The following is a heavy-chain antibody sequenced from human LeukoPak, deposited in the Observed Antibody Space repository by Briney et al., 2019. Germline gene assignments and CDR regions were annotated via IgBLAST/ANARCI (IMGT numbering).Heavy chain of an antibody. CDR2: INHSGST. CDR3: ARGWGIAAYYFDY. CDR1: GGSFSGYY. V-gene: IGHV4-34*01. J-gene: IGHJ4*02. D-gene: IGHD6-25*01. Sequence: SETLSLTCAVYGGSFSGYYWSWIRQPPGKGLEWIGEINHSGSTNYNQSLKSRVTISVDTFKNQFSLKLSSVTAADTAVYYCARGWGIAAYYFDYWGQGTLVTVSS.